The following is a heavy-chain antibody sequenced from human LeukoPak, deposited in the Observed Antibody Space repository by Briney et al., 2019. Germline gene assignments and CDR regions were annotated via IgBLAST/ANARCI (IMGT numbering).Heavy chain of an antibody. CDR2: IKQDGSEK. V-gene: IGHV3-7*01. D-gene: IGHD6-19*01. CDR1: DFTFTSYW. CDR3: ARGGWHAPDY. Sequence: GGSLRLSCAASDFTFTSYWMSWVRQAPGKGLEWVASIKQDGSEKYYVDSVKGRFTISRDNAKNSLYLQMNSLRAEDTAVYYCARGGWHAPDYWGQGTLVTVSS. J-gene: IGHJ4*02.